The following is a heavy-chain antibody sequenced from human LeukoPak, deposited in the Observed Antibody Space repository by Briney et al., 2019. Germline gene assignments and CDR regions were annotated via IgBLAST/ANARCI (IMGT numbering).Heavy chain of an antibody. CDR1: GFSFSSNT. CDR3: ARDEDTSALSEY. Sequence: GGSLRLSCAGSGFSFSSNTMSWVRRAPGRGLEWVSAISNNGSRTDYADSVKGRFTISRDNSKSTLYLHMDSLRAEDTAVYYCARDEDTSALSEYWGQGILVTVSS. D-gene: IGHD2/OR15-2a*01. J-gene: IGHJ4*02. V-gene: IGHV3-23*01. CDR2: ISNNGSRT.